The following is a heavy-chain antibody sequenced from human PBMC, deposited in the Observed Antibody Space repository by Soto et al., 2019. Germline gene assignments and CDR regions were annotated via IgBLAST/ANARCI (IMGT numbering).Heavy chain of an antibody. J-gene: IGHJ3*02. CDR3: ARLALRFHGAFDI. Sequence: QVQLQQWGAGLLKPSETLSLTCAVYGGSFSGYYWSWIRQPPGKGLEWIGEINHSGSTNYNPSLKSRVTISVDTSKNQFSLKLSSETAADTAVYYCARLALRFHGAFDIWGQGTMVTVSS. V-gene: IGHV4-34*01. CDR2: INHSGST. D-gene: IGHD3-3*01. CDR1: GGSFSGYY.